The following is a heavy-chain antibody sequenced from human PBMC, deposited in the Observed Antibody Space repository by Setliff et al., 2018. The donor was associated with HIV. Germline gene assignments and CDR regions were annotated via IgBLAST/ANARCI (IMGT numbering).Heavy chain of an antibody. CDR1: GYTFTASY. V-gene: IGHV1-2*02. Sequence: ASVKVSCKTSGYTFTASYLHWVRQAPGQGLQWMGWMHPNSGATKYAQKFRDRFTLTGDTSISTASMKLISLKSDDTAMYYCATSTSRFFWNGFYQGGFGSRNSHSFENWGQGTLFTVSS. CDR2: MHPNSGAT. J-gene: IGHJ4*02. D-gene: IGHD3-3*01. CDR3: ATSTSRFFWNGFYQGGFGSRNSHSFEN.